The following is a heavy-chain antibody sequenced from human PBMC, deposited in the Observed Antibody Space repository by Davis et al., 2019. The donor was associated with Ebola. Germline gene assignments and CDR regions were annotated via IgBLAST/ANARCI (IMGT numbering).Heavy chain of an antibody. CDR3: ARRVGIRSYYFDY. CDR1: GGSISSSNW. J-gene: IGHJ4*02. V-gene: IGHV4-4*02. Sequence: SETLSLTCAVSGGSISSSNWWSWLRQPPGKGLEWIGAIYHSGSTNYNPSLKIRVTISVDKSKNQFSLKLSSVTAADTAVYYCARRVGIRSYYFDYWGQGTLVTVSS. D-gene: IGHD2-21*01. CDR2: IYHSGST.